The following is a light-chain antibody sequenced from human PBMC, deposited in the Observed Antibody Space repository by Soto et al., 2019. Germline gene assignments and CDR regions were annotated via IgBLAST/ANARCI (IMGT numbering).Light chain of an antibody. CDR1: SSDVGGYNS. Sequence: QSALTQPPSASGSPGQSVTISCTGTSSDVGGYNSVSWYQQHPGKAPKLMIYEVSKRPSGVPDRFSGSKSGNTASLTVSGLQAEDEAEYSCSSYAGSNNWVFGGGTKLTVL. V-gene: IGLV2-8*01. CDR2: EVS. CDR3: SSYAGSNNWV. J-gene: IGLJ3*02.